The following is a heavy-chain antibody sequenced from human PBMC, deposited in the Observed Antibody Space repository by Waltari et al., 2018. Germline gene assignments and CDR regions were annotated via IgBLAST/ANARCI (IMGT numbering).Heavy chain of an antibody. CDR3: AREVGGEAVVAASPMDV. Sequence: QVQLVESGGGVVQPGRSLRLSCAASGFTFSSYGMHWVRQAPGRGLELVAVRWYDGSNKDYAESVKGRFTISGDNSKNTLYRQMNSLRAEDTAVYYCAREVGGEAVVAASPMDVWGQGTTVTVSS. J-gene: IGHJ6*02. D-gene: IGHD2-15*01. CDR2: RWYDGSNK. V-gene: IGHV3-33*01. CDR1: GFTFSSYG.